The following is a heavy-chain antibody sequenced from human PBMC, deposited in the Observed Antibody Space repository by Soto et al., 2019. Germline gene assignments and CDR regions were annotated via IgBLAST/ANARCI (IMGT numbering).Heavy chain of an antibody. D-gene: IGHD3-22*01. Sequence: SETLSLTCAVYGGSFSGYYWSWIRQPPGKGLEWIGEIKHSGSTNYNPSLKSRVTISVDAPMNQFSLKLSSVTVADTAVYYCARAREYYDSSGYYSTKHRFDYWGQGTLVTVSP. CDR1: GGSFSGYY. CDR2: IKHSGST. V-gene: IGHV4-34*01. CDR3: ARAREYYDSSGYYSTKHRFDY. J-gene: IGHJ4*02.